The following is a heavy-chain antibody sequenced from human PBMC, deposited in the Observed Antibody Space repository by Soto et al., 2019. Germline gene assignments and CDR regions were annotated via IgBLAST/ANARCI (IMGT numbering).Heavy chain of an antibody. CDR1: GGSISSGGYS. V-gene: IGHV4-30-2*01. J-gene: IGHJ2*01. CDR2: IYHSGST. D-gene: IGHD3-3*01. Sequence: QLQLQESGSGLVKPSQTLSLTCAVSGGSISSGGYSWSWIRQPPGKGLEWIGYIYHSGSTYYNPSLKRRVTISVDRSKNQFSLKLSSVTAADTAVYYCARGTYYDFWSGPWYFDLWGRGTLATVSS. CDR3: ARGTYYDFWSGPWYFDL.